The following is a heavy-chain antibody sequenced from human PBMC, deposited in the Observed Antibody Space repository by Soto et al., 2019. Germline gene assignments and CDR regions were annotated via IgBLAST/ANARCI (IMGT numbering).Heavy chain of an antibody. Sequence: LRLSCEVSGFTFSSNAMSWVRQAPGKGLEWVSGISGGSGGSTYYAETVKGRFTISRDNSKNTLYLQMSSLRAEDTAVYYCARGTLVVVTGPFDYWGQGTLVTVSS. CDR3: ARGTLVVVTGPFDY. V-gene: IGHV3-23*01. J-gene: IGHJ4*02. D-gene: IGHD2-21*02. CDR1: GFTFSSNA. CDR2: ISGGSGGST.